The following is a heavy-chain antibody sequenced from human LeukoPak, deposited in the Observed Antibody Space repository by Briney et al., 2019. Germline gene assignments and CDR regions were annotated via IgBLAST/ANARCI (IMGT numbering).Heavy chain of an antibody. V-gene: IGHV4-39*01. CDR2: IYYSGST. Sequence: SETLSLTCTVSGGSISSSSYYWGWIRQPPGKGLEWIGSIYYSGSTYYNPSLKSRVTISVDTSKSQFSLKLSSVTAADTAVYYCARFSSSFKSPIDYWGQGTLVTVSS. CDR1: GGSISSSSYY. J-gene: IGHJ4*02. D-gene: IGHD6-6*01. CDR3: ARFSSSFKSPIDY.